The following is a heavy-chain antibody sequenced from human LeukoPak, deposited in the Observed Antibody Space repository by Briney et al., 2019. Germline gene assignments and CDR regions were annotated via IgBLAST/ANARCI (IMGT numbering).Heavy chain of an antibody. CDR1: GFTFGDYA. Sequence: GGSLRLSCTAPGFTFGDYAMSWFRQAPGKGLEWVGFIRSKAYGGTTEYAASVKGRFTISRDDSKSIAYLQMNSLKTEDTAVYYCTRVGIAVAGTAYYYYGMDVWGQGTTVTVSS. D-gene: IGHD6-19*01. J-gene: IGHJ6*02. CDR2: IRSKAYGGTT. CDR3: TRVGIAVAGTAYYYYGMDV. V-gene: IGHV3-49*03.